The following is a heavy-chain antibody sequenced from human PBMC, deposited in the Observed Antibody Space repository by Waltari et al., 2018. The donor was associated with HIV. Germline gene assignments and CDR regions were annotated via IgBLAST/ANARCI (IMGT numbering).Heavy chain of an antibody. CDR2: MKEDGSE. V-gene: IGHV3-7*01. CDR1: GLTFRNYW. J-gene: IGHJ4*02. CDR3: ATWAQGGIENY. D-gene: IGHD3-16*01. Sequence: EVQLVESGGGLVQPGGSLRLSCVVPGLTFRNYWRKGVRQAPGKGLEGVANMKEDGSERYVDSVKGRFTVSRDNSKNSLYLQMNSLRAEDTAMYFCATWAQGGIENYWGQGALVTVSS.